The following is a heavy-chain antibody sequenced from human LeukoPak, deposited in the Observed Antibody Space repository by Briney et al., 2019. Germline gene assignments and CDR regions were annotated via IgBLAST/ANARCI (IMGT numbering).Heavy chain of an antibody. CDR3: ARGIAVAGKPFDYYYYMDV. J-gene: IGHJ6*03. CDR1: GYTFTGYY. V-gene: IGHV1-2*02. CDR2: INPNSGGT. D-gene: IGHD6-19*01. Sequence: GASVKVSCKASGYTFTGYYMHWVRQAPGQGLEWMGWINPNSGGTNYAQKFQGRVTMTRDTSISTAYMELSRLRSDDTAVYYCARGIAVAGKPFDYYYYMDVWGKGTTVTISS.